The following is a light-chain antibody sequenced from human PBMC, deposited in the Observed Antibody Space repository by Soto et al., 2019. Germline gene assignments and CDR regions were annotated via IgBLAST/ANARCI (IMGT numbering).Light chain of an antibody. J-gene: IGLJ3*02. CDR3: GTWDSGLSAGV. V-gene: IGLV1-51*01. CDR2: DNN. Sequence: QAVVTQPPSVSAAPGQKVTISCSGSTSNIGSNYVSWYQQLPGTAPKLLIYDNNNRPSGIPDRFSGSKSGTSATLDITGLQTGDEADYYCGTWDSGLSAGVFGGGTKVTVL. CDR1: TSNIGSNY.